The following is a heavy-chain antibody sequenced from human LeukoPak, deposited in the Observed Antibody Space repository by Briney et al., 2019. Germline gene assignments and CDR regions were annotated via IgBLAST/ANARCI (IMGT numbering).Heavy chain of an antibody. CDR1: GYTFTDDG. CDR3: ARIQVNWYGEVTPLSPPNYGMDV. D-gene: IGHD3-10*01. V-gene: IGHV1-18*01. CDR2: ISPYNGNT. J-gene: IGHJ6*02. Sequence: ASVKVSCKASGYTFTDDGISWVRQAPGQGLEWMGWISPYNGNTKYADKDLGRVTMSTDISTTTAYMELRGLRSDDTAVYYCARIQVNWYGEVTPLSPPNYGMDVWGQGTTVIVSS.